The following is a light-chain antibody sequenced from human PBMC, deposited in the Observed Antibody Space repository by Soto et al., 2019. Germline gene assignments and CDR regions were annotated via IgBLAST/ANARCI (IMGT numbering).Light chain of an antibody. CDR3: QQYGSSAWT. J-gene: IGKJ1*01. Sequence: ELVLTQSPGTLSLSPGERATLSCRASQSVSSSYLAWYQQKPGQAPRLLISGASSRATGIPDRFSGSGSGTDFTLTIIRLEPEDFAVYYCQQYGSSAWTFGQGTKVEIK. V-gene: IGKV3-20*01. CDR1: QSVSSSY. CDR2: GAS.